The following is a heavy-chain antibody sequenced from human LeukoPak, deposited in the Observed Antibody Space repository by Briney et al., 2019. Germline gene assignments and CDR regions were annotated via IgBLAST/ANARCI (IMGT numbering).Heavy chain of an antibody. Sequence: GGSLRLSCAASGFTFTSYAMTWVRQAPGKGLEWVSSTSAGGGSTYYADSVKGRFTISRDNSQNTLYLQMNSLRAEDTAIYYCARKASEFDCWGQGTLVTVSS. J-gene: IGHJ4*02. V-gene: IGHV3-23*01. CDR2: TSAGGGST. CDR3: ARKASEFDC. CDR1: GFTFTSYA.